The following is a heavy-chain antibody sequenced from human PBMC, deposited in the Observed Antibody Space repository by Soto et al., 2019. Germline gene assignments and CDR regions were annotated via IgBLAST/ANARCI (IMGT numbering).Heavy chain of an antibody. CDR3: ARHRGYNWNQPLGY. V-gene: IGHV5-10-1*01. CDR2: IDPSDSYT. Sequence: GESLKISCKGSGYGFTSYWISWVRQMPGKGLEWMGRIDPSDSYTNYSPSFQGHVTISADKSVSTAYLQWSSLKASDTAMYYCARHRGYNWNQPLGYWGQGTLVTVSS. D-gene: IGHD1-20*01. CDR1: GYGFTSYW. J-gene: IGHJ4*02.